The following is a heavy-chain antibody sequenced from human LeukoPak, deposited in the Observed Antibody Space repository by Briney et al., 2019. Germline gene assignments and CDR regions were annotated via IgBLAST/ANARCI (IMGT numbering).Heavy chain of an antibody. CDR1: GFTFSSYA. V-gene: IGHV3-23*01. J-gene: IGHJ6*02. CDR3: AVLHYYAMDV. D-gene: IGHD2-8*01. CDR2: ISGSGDNT. Sequence: GGSLRLSCAASGFTFSSYAMSWVRQAPGKGLEWVSGISGSGDNTYYADSVKGRFTITRDNAKNSLYLQMNSLRGEDAALYYCAVLHYYAMDVWGQGTTVTVSS.